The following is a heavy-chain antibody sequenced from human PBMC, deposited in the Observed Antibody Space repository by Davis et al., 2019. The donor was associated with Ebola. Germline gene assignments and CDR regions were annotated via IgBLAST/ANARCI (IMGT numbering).Heavy chain of an antibody. J-gene: IGHJ4*02. Sequence: SETLSLTCDVSGGFVSSGGYSWSWIRQPPGKGLEWIGYYYYTGSTSYNPSLKSRVTISVDTSKNQFSLKLSSVTAADTAVYYCARGDSYYDPSGFYAGPEAPDHWGQGTLVSVSS. D-gene: IGHD3-22*01. CDR3: ARGDSYYDPSGFYAGPEAPDH. CDR1: GGFVSSGGYS. V-gene: IGHV4-30-4*07. CDR2: YYYTGST.